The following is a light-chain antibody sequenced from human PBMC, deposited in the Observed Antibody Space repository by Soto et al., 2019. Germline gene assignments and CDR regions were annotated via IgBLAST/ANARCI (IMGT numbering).Light chain of an antibody. CDR3: QQYNSYSEA. CDR1: QTISSW. Sequence: DIQMTRSPSTLSGSVGDRFTLTCRASQTISSWLAWYQQKPGKAPKLLIYKASTLKSGVPSRFSGSGSGTEFTLTISSLQPDDFATYYCQQYNSYSEALGQGTKVDIK. J-gene: IGKJ1*01. V-gene: IGKV1-5*03. CDR2: KAS.